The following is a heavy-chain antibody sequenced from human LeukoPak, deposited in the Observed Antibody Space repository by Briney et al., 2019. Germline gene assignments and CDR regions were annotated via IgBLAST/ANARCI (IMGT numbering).Heavy chain of an antibody. Sequence: GGSLRLSCAASGFTFSSYAMSWVRQAPGKGLEWVSAISGSGGSIYYADSVKGRFTISRDNSKDTLYLQMNSLRAEDTAVYYCAKRIRSALAAAGPQYPYYYYGMDVWGQGTTVTVSS. J-gene: IGHJ6*02. CDR3: AKRIRSALAAAGPQYPYYYYGMDV. V-gene: IGHV3-23*01. D-gene: IGHD6-13*01. CDR2: ISGSGGSI. CDR1: GFTFSSYA.